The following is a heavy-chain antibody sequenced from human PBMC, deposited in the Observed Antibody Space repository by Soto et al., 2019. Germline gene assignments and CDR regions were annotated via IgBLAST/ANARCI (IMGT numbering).Heavy chain of an antibody. J-gene: IGHJ4*02. CDR3: AKDPYDSSGYQNGYFDY. V-gene: IGHV3-23*01. CDR2: ISGSGGST. D-gene: IGHD3-22*01. CDR1: GFTFSSYA. Sequence: GGSLRLSCAASGFTFSSYAMSWVRQAPGKGLEWVSAISGSGGSTYYADSVEGRFTISRDNSKNTLYLQMNSLRAEDTAVYYCAKDPYDSSGYQNGYFDYWGQGTLVTVSS.